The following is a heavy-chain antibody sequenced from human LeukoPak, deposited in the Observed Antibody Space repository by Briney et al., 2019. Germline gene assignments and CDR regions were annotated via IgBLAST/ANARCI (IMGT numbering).Heavy chain of an antibody. CDR1: GFTFDDYA. D-gene: IGHD6-19*01. V-gene: IGHV3-43D*04. Sequence: GGSLRLSCEASGFTFDDYAMHWVRQVTGKGLEWVSLINWDGGRTYYADSVRGRFTISRDNNKNSLYLQMNSLRIDDTAFYYCAKGDSSDWYQRDWEQVGFESWGQGTQVTVSS. CDR3: AKGDSSDWYQRDWEQVGFES. J-gene: IGHJ4*02. CDR2: INWDGGRT.